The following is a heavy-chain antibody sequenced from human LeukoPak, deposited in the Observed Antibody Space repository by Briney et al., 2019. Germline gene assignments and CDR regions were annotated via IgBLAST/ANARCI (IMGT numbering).Heavy chain of an antibody. J-gene: IGHJ6*03. CDR3: ARVAGSYDYYYYMDV. Sequence: ASVKVSCKASGGTFSSYAISWVRQAPGQGLEWMGGIIPIFGTANYAQKFQGRVTITADESTSTAYMELSSLRSEDTAVYYCARVAGSYDYYYYMDVWGKGTTVTISS. D-gene: IGHD3-10*01. V-gene: IGHV1-69*13. CDR2: IIPIFGTA. CDR1: GGTFSSYA.